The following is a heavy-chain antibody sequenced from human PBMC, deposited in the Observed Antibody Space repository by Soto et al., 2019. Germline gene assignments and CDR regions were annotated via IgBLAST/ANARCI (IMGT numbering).Heavy chain of an antibody. J-gene: IGHJ4*02. CDR3: ARACSSNSCYDVFDY. D-gene: IGHD2-2*01. Sequence: QSLTCTVSGGSISSYYWSWIRQPAGKGLEWIGRIYTSGSTNYNPSLRSRVTMSVDTSKNQFSLKLSSVTAADTAVYYCARACSSNSCYDVFDYWGQGTLVTVSS. CDR1: GGSISSYY. V-gene: IGHV4-4*07. CDR2: IYTSGST.